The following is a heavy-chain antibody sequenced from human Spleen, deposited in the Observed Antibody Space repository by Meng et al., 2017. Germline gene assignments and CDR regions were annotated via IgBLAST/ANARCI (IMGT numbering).Heavy chain of an antibody. Sequence: GESLKISCAASGFTFSDYYMSWIRQAPGKGLEWVSAISDSGHAKHYAASVKGRFTISRDNAKNSLYLQMNSLRGEDAAVYYCARDNSFDGYYDSYYYYGMDVWGQGTTVTVSS. CDR1: GFTFSDYY. J-gene: IGHJ6*02. D-gene: IGHD2-21*01. CDR3: ARDNSFDGYYDSYYYYGMDV. V-gene: IGHV3-11*04. CDR2: ISDSGHAK.